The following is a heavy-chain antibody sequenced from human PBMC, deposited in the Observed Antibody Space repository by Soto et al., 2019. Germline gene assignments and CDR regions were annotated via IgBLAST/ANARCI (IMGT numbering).Heavy chain of an antibody. CDR3: ARVWGGAFDF. CDR1: GGSISSYS. J-gene: IGHJ3*01. D-gene: IGHD3-10*01. Sequence: QVQLQESGPGLVKPSETLSLTCTVSGGSISSYSCSWIRQPPGKGLEWIGYIYYIGSTNYNPSLKSRVTISVATAKNQFSLKLSSVPGADTAVYYCARVWGGAFDFWGQGTMVTVSS. CDR2: IYYIGST. V-gene: IGHV4-59*01.